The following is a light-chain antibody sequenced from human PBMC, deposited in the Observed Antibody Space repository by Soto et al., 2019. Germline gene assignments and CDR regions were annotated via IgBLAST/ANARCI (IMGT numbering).Light chain of an antibody. CDR2: GAS. Sequence: EIVMTQSPATLSVSPGDRATLSCRASQSVSRNLGWYQQKPGQTPRLLIYGASTRSSGIPARFSGSGSGTDFNLTISSLQSEDFALYFCQQDNTLPLTFGGGTRVEI. V-gene: IGKV3-15*01. CDR1: QSVSRN. CDR3: QQDNTLPLT. J-gene: IGKJ4*01.